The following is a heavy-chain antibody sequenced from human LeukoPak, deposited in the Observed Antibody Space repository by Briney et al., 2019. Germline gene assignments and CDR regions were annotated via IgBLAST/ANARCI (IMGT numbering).Heavy chain of an antibody. V-gene: IGHV3-74*01. J-gene: IGHJ6*02. CDR3: TRDLMDYDVSTGLHHYYMDV. CDR1: GFIFSSYW. D-gene: IGHD3-9*01. CDR2: INGDGRNI. Sequence: GGSLRLSCAASGFIFSSYWMHWVRQDPRKGLVWVSRINGDGRNINYADSVRGRFTISRDNAKNTLFLQMNTLRVEDTAVYYCTRDLMDYDVSTGLHHYYMDVWGQGTTVTVSS.